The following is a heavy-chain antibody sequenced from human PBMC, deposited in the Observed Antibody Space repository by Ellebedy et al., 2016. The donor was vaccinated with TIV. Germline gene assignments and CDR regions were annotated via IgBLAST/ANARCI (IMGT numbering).Heavy chain of an antibody. D-gene: IGHD4-11*01. Sequence: GESLKISXKASGDTFSHYWIAWVRQMPGKGLEWMGIIYPGDSDTTYGPSFQGQVTISADKSINTAYLQWSSLKASDSAMYYCARLSSQGYSLWGQGTLVTVSS. CDR2: IYPGDSDT. V-gene: IGHV5-51*01. CDR1: GDTFSHYW. CDR3: ARLSSQGYSL. J-gene: IGHJ4*02.